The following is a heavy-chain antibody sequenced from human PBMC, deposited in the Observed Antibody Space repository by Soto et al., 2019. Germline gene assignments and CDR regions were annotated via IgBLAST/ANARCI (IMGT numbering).Heavy chain of an antibody. CDR2: VYNTGSA. CDR3: ARTTLSTGWGDAFDI. J-gene: IGHJ3*02. V-gene: IGHV4-59*01. CDR1: GDSISTYS. D-gene: IGHD3-16*01. Sequence: QVQLHESGPGLVKPSETLSLICTVSGDSISTYSWSWLRQPPGKGPEWIGYVYNTGSAMYNPSLGSLVTVSVDTSKNQFALKLTSATAADTAVYYCARTTLSTGWGDAFDIWGQGTKVSVSS.